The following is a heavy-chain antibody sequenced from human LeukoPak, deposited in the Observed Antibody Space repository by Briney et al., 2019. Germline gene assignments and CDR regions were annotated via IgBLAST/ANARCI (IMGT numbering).Heavy chain of an antibody. Sequence: GASVTVSCKASGYTFTGYYMHWVRQAPGQGLEWMGWINPNSGGTNYAQKFQGRVTMTRDTSISTAYMELSRLRSDDTAVFYCASLGYCSGGSCYPWGQGTLVTVSS. J-gene: IGHJ5*02. CDR3: ASLGYCSGGSCYP. D-gene: IGHD2-15*01. CDR1: GYTFTGYY. CDR2: INPNSGGT. V-gene: IGHV1-2*02.